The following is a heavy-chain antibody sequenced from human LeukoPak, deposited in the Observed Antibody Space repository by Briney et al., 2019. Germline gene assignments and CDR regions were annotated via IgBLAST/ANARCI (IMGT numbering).Heavy chain of an antibody. CDR3: ARGANCSGGSCYPDTRFDP. CDR2: NNHSGST. J-gene: IGHJ5*02. Sequence: SETLSLTCAVYGGSFSGYYWSWIRQPPGKGLEWIGENNHSGSTNYNPSLKSRVTISVDTSKNQFSLKLSSVTAADTAVYYCARGANCSGGSCYPDTRFDPWGQGTLVTVSS. D-gene: IGHD2-15*01. V-gene: IGHV4-34*01. CDR1: GGSFSGYY.